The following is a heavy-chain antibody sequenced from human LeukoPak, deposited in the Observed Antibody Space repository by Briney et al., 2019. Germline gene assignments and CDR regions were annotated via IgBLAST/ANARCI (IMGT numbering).Heavy chain of an antibody. Sequence: WVSAISGSGGSTYYADSVKGRFTISRDNSKNTLYLQMNSLRAEDTAVYYCAKGRGGFDPWGQGTLVTVSS. D-gene: IGHD3-3*01. CDR3: AKGRGGFDP. J-gene: IGHJ5*02. CDR2: ISGSGGST. V-gene: IGHV3-23*01.